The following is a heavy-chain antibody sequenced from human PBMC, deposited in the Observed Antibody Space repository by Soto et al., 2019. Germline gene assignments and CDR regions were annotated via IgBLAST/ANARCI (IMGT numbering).Heavy chain of an antibody. Sequence: GGSLRLSCAASGFTFSSYAMSWVRQAPGKGLEWVSAISGSGGSTYYADSVKGRFTISRDNSKNTLYLQMNSLRAEDTAVYYCAKEAFDILTGYALMDVWGKGTTVTVSS. CDR3: AKEAFDILTGYALMDV. J-gene: IGHJ6*04. D-gene: IGHD3-9*01. CDR1: GFTFSSYA. CDR2: ISGSGGST. V-gene: IGHV3-23*01.